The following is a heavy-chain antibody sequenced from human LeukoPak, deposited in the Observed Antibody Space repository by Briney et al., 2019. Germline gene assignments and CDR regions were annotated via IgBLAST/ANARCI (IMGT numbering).Heavy chain of an antibody. J-gene: IGHJ4*02. D-gene: IGHD1-26*01. CDR1: GFTLSRYT. CDR3: ASGSSLDY. V-gene: IGHV3-21*01. CDR2: IGSTSSYI. Sequence: GGSLRLSCVVSGFTLSRYTMNWVRQAPGKGLEWVSSIGSTSSYIYYADSVKGRFSISRDNAKNSLYLQMNSLRAEDTAVYYCASGSSLDYWGQGTLVTVSS.